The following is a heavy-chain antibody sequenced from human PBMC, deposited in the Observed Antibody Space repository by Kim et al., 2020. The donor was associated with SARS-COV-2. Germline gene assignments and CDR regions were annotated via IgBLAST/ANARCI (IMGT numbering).Heavy chain of an antibody. D-gene: IGHD3-9*01. CDR2: INAGNGNT. J-gene: IGHJ4*02. V-gene: IGHV1-3*01. Sequence: ASVKVSCKASGYTFTSYAMHWVRQAPGQRLEWMGWINAGNGNTKYSQKFQGRVTITRDTSASTAYMELSSLRSEDTAVYYCARSRRPVLRYFDWLFPFDYWGQGTLVTVSS. CDR3: ARSRRPVLRYFDWLFPFDY. CDR1: GYTFTSYA.